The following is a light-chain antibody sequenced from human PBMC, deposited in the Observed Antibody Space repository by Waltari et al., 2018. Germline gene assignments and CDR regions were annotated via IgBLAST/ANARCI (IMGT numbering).Light chain of an antibody. CDR1: QSLLHRNGNNY. CDR2: LGS. V-gene: IGKV2-28*01. J-gene: IGKJ1*01. Sequence: DIVVTQSPLSLSVTPGEPASISCRSSQSLLHRNGNNYLDCYLQKPGQSPQLLIYLGSNRASGVPDKFSGSGSGTDFTLKISRVEAEDVGVYYCMQSLQALWTFGQGTKVEIK. CDR3: MQSLQALWT.